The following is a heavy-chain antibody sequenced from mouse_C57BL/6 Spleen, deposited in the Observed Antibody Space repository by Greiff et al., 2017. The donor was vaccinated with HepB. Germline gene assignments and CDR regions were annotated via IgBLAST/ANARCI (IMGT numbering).Heavy chain of an antibody. V-gene: IGHV5-6*01. D-gene: IGHD1-2*01. CDR2: ISSGGSYT. CDR1: GFTFSSYG. Sequence: EVMLVESGGDLVKPGGSLKLSCAASGFTFSSYGMSWVRQTPDKRLEWVATISSGGSYTYYPDSVKGRFTISRDNAKNTLYLQMSSLKSEDTAMYYCARYEDYGSAWFAYWGQGTLVTVSA. J-gene: IGHJ3*01. CDR3: ARYEDYGSAWFAY.